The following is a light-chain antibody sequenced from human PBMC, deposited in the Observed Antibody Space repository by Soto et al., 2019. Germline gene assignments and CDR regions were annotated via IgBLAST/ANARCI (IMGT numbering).Light chain of an antibody. CDR3: QQYGSSHPYT. CDR1: QSVSSSY. V-gene: IGKV3-20*01. Sequence: EIVLTQSPGILSSSPGERATLSCRASQSVSSSYLAWYQQKTGQAPRLLIYGASNRATGIPDRFSASGSKTNFTLTIVRLEPEDFAVYYCQQYGSSHPYTFGQGTKLEIK. J-gene: IGKJ2*01. CDR2: GAS.